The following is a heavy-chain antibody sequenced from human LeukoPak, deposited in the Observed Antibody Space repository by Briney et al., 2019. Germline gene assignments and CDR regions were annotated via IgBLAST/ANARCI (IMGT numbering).Heavy chain of an antibody. CDR2: ISGSGGST. D-gene: IGHD3-3*01. J-gene: IGHJ4*02. CDR1: GFTFSSYA. CDR3: AKKGDFWSGPFDY. V-gene: IGHV3-23*01. Sequence: GGSLRLSCAASGFTFSSYAMSWVRQAPGKGLERVSAISGSGGSTYYADSVKGRFTISRDNSKNTLYLQMNSLRAEATAVYYCAKKGDFWSGPFDYWGQGTLVTVSS.